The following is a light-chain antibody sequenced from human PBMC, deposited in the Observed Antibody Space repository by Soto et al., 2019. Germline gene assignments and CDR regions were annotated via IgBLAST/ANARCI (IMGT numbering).Light chain of an antibody. V-gene: IGLV1-40*01. Sequence: QSVLTQPPSVSGAPGQRVTISCTGSSSNIGAGYDVHWYQQLPGTAPKLLIYGNSNRPSGVPDRFSGSKSGTSASLAIAGLQAEDYADYYCQSYDSSLSVVFGGGTQLTVL. J-gene: IGLJ2*01. CDR1: SSNIGAGYD. CDR2: GNS. CDR3: QSYDSSLSVV.